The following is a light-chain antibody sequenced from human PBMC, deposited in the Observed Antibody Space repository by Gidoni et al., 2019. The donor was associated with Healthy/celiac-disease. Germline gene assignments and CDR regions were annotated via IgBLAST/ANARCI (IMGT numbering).Light chain of an antibody. CDR1: QGISSY. CDR2: SAS. V-gene: IGKV1-9*01. Sequence: DIKSTQSPSFLSASVGDKVTITCRASQGISSYLTWHQQKPGKAPKLLIYSASTLQSGVPSRFSGSGSGTEFSLPIISLQPEDFATNYCQQLNSYPYFTFGPGTKVDIK. CDR3: QQLNSYPYFT. J-gene: IGKJ3*01.